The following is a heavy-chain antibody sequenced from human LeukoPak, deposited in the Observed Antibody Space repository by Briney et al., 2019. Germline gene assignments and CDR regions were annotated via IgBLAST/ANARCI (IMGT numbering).Heavy chain of an antibody. D-gene: IGHD6-19*01. CDR2: INPNSGGT. Sequence: GASVKVSCKASGYTFTGYYMHWVRQAPGQGLEWMGRINPNSGGTNYAQKFQGRVTMTRDTSISTAYMELSRLRSDDTAVYYCAIEDIAVAGWVFDYWGQGTLVTVSS. V-gene: IGHV1-2*06. CDR1: GYTFTGYY. CDR3: AIEDIAVAGWVFDY. J-gene: IGHJ4*02.